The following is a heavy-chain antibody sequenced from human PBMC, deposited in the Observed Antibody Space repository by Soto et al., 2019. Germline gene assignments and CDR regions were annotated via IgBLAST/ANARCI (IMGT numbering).Heavy chain of an antibody. Sequence: PSETLSLTCTVSGGSISSYYWSWIRQPPGKGLEWIGSIYYSGSTYYNPSLKSRVTISVDTSKNQFSLKLSSVTAAYTAVYYCAKGGSGSYSNAFDIWGQGTMVTVSS. D-gene: IGHD3-10*01. V-gene: IGHV4-59*05. CDR3: AKGGSGSYSNAFDI. CDR1: GGSISSYY. CDR2: IYYSGST. J-gene: IGHJ3*02.